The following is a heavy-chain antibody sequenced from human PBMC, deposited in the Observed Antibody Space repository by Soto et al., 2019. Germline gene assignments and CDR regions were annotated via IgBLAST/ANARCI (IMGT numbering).Heavy chain of an antibody. CDR3: ARSPGIAVADY. V-gene: IGHV1-3*05. D-gene: IGHD6-19*01. Sequence: QVQLVQSGAEEKKPGASVKVSCKASGYTFTSYARHWVRQAPGQRLEWMGWINAGNGNTKYSQKFQGRVTITRDTSASTAYMELSSLRSEDTAVSYCARSPGIAVADYWGQGTRVTVSS. CDR2: INAGNGNT. J-gene: IGHJ4*02. CDR1: GYTFTSYA.